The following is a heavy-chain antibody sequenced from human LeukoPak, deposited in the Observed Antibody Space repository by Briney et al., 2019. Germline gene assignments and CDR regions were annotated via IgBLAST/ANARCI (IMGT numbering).Heavy chain of an antibody. CDR3: ARGSDILTGSDY. CDR2: ISYDGSNK. CDR1: GFTFSGYA. Sequence: EGSLRLSCAASGFTFSGYAMHWVRQAPGKGLEWVAVISYDGSNKYYADSVKGRFTISRDNSKNTLYLQMNSLRAEDTALYYCARGSDILTGSDYWGQGTLVTVSS. J-gene: IGHJ4*02. D-gene: IGHD3-9*01. V-gene: IGHV3-30-3*01.